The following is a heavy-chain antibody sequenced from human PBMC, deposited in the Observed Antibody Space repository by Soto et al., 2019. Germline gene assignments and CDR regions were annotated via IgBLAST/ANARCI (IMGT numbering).Heavy chain of an antibody. J-gene: IGHJ6*02. V-gene: IGHV4-59*08. CDR2: IDSSGGT. D-gene: IGHD3-10*01. CDR3: VRQGFGRLHGLVDV. CDR1: DDSSSIYK. Sequence: SDTLSLTCTVTDDSSSIYKGNCIRQPPGRRLEWIGYIDSSGGTSYNPSLQSRVTISVDTSTKQFSLKLSSVTAADTAVYYCVRQGFGRLHGLVDVWGQGTTVT.